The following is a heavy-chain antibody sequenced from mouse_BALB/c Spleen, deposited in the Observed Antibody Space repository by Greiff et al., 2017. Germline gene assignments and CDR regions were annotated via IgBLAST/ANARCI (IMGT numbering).Heavy chain of an antibody. CDR2: ISSGSSTI. J-gene: IGHJ2*01. D-gene: IGHD1-1*01. CDR3: ARDDYGSSYGYFDY. V-gene: IGHV5-17*02. CDR1: GFTFSSFG. Sequence: EVQLVESGGGLVQPGGSRKLSCAASGFTFSSFGMHWVRQAPEKGLEWVAYISSGSSTIYYADTVKGRFTISRDNPKNTLFLQMTSLRSEDTAMYYCARDDYGSSYGYFDYWGQGTTLTVSS.